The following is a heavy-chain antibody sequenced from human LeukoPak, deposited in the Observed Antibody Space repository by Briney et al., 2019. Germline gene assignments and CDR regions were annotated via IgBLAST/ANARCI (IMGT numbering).Heavy chain of an antibody. V-gene: IGHV3-11*04. D-gene: IGHD6-19*01. CDR2: ISSSSSTI. Sequence: LSLTCTVSGGSISSYYWSWIRQPPGKGLEWVSYISSSSSTIYYADSVKGRFAISRDNAKNSLYLQMNSLRAEDTAVYYCAREGAVAGTMYYYYYGMDVWGQGTTVTVSS. J-gene: IGHJ6*02. CDR1: GGSISSYY. CDR3: AREGAVAGTMYYYYYGMDV.